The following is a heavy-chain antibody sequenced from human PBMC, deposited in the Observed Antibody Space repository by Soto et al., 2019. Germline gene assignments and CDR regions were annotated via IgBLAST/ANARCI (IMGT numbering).Heavy chain of an antibody. CDR2: ISYDGSNK. D-gene: IGHD7-27*01. CDR3: AKDLGNGGRGAFDI. Sequence: QVQLVESGGGVVQPGRSLRLSCAASGFTFSSYGMHWVRQAPGKGLEWAALISYDGSNKYYADSVKGRFTISRDNSKNPLYLQMNSLRTEDTAVYYCAKDLGNGGRGAFDIWGQGTMVTVSS. CDR1: GFTFSSYG. V-gene: IGHV3-30*18. J-gene: IGHJ3*02.